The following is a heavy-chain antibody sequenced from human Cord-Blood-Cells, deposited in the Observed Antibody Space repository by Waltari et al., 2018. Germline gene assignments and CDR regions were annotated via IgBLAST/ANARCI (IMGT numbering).Heavy chain of an antibody. J-gene: IGHJ3*02. CDR2: ISYDGSNK. CDR3: ASPPGSYAFDI. Sequence: QVQLVESGGGVVQPGRSLRLSCAASGFTFSSYGMHWVRQAPGKGLEWVAVISYDGSNKYYADSVKGRFTISRDNSKNTLYLQMNSLRAEDTAVYYCASPPGSYAFDIWGQGTMVTVSS. D-gene: IGHD3-10*01. CDR1: GFTFSSYG. V-gene: IGHV3-30*03.